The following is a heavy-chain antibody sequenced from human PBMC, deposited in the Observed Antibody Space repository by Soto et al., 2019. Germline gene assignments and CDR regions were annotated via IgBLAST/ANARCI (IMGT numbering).Heavy chain of an antibody. CDR3: ARVAYYYDSSSYYRLGAEYFQH. D-gene: IGHD3-22*01. Sequence: SETLSLTCTVSGVSVSSGSYYWSWIRQPPGKGLEWIGYIYYSGSTNYNPSLKSRVTISVDTSKNQFSLKLSSVTAADTAVYYCARVAYYYDSSSYYRLGAEYFQHWGQGTLVTSPQ. CDR2: IYYSGST. CDR1: GVSVSSGSYY. V-gene: IGHV4-61*01. J-gene: IGHJ1*01.